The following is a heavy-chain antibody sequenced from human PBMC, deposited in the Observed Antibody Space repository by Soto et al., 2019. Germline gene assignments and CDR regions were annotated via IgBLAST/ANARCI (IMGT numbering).Heavy chain of an antibody. CDR2: IFFTGNI. D-gene: IGHD3-16*02. J-gene: IGHJ5*02. Sequence: LSLTCTVSGASLSSISYYWGWIRQPPGKGLEWVGSIFFTGNIYYNPSLKRRVTISVDTSRNQFSLRLSSVTAADTAVYYCARGLTMGQLPSHFDHWGQGTLVTVSS. CDR3: ARGLTMGQLPSHFDH. CDR1: GASLSSISYY. V-gene: IGHV4-39*07.